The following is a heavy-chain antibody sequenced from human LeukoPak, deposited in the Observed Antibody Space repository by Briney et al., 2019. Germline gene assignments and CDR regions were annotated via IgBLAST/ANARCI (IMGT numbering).Heavy chain of an antibody. D-gene: IGHD3-22*01. V-gene: IGHV3-23*01. J-gene: IGHJ4*02. CDR2: ISGSGGST. CDR1: GFTFSSYA. CDR3: AKWRMGRDSSGSKYYFDY. Sequence: GGSLRLSCAASGFTFSSYAMSWVRQAPGKGLEWVSAISGSGGSTYYADSVKGRFTISRDNSKNTLYLQMNSLRAEDTAVYYCAKWRMGRDSSGSKYYFDYWGQGTLVTVSS.